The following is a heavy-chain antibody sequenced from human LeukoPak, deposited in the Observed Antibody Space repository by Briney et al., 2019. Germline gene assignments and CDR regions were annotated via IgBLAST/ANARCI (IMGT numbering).Heavy chain of an antibody. Sequence: PSETLSLTCAVSGGSISSGGYSWSWIRQPPGKGLEWIGYIYHSGSTYYNPSLKSRVTISVDRSKNQFSLKLSSVTAADTAVYYCARAPISGYSDYWGQGTLVTVSS. J-gene: IGHJ4*02. CDR1: GGSISSGGYS. CDR3: ARAPISGYSDY. V-gene: IGHV4-30-2*01. CDR2: IYHSGST. D-gene: IGHD3-22*01.